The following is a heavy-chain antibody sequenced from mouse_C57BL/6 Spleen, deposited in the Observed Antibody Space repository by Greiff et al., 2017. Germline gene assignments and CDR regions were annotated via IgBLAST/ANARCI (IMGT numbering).Heavy chain of an antibody. CDR3: ARRDYGTPWYFDV. Sequence: VQLQQSGTELVKPGASVKLSCKASGYTFTSYWMHWVKQRPGQGLEWIGNINPSNGGTNYNEKFKSKATLTVDKSSSTAYMQLSSLTSEDSAVYYCARRDYGTPWYFDVWGTGTTVTVSS. CDR1: GYTFTSYW. D-gene: IGHD1-1*01. V-gene: IGHV1-53*01. J-gene: IGHJ1*03. CDR2: INPSNGGT.